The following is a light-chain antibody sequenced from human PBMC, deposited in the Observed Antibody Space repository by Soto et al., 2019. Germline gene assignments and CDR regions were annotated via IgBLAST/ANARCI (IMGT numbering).Light chain of an antibody. V-gene: IGKV3-15*01. CDR1: QSVGSN. Sequence: IVLTQSPGTLSVSPGERATLSCRASQSVGSNLAWYQQKPGQAPRLLIYGASTRATGIPVRFTGSGSGTEFTLTISSLQSEDFALYYCQHYSNWPPWTFGRGTKVDIK. CDR2: GAS. J-gene: IGKJ1*01. CDR3: QHYSNWPPWT.